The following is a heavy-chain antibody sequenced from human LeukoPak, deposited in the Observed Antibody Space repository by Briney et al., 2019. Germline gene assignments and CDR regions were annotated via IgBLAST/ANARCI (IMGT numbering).Heavy chain of an antibody. J-gene: IGHJ5*02. Sequence: QAGGSLRLSCAASGFTVGSGRRMSWVRQAQGEGLEWISTIYSDDATNYGDSVKGRFTISRDNSRNTLDLQMNSLRVEDTAVYYCVRERFNNDYEAWGQGILVTVSS. V-gene: IGHV3-53*01. CDR3: VRERFNNDYEA. CDR1: GFTVGSGR. CDR2: IYSDDAT. D-gene: IGHD3-22*01.